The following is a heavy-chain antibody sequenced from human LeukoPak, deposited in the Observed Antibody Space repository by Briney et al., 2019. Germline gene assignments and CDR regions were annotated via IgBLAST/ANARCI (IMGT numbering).Heavy chain of an antibody. CDR2: ISSSGSTI. D-gene: IGHD3-10*01. CDR1: GFTFSSYE. V-gene: IGHV3-48*03. CDR3: ARDREGSGSYRPDYMDV. J-gene: IGHJ6*03. Sequence: GGSLRLSCAASGFTFSSYEMNWVRQAPGKGLEWVSYISSSGSTIYYADSVKGRFTISRDNAKNSLYLQMNSLRAEDTAVYYCARDREGSGSYRPDYMDVWGKGTTVTISS.